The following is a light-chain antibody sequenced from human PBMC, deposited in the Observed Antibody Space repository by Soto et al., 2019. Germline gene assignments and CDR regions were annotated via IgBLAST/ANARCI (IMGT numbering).Light chain of an antibody. J-gene: IGKJ1*01. V-gene: IGKV3-20*01. CDR1: QSVTTQ. CDR3: QQYGGSTRT. CDR2: GAS. Sequence: DIVMTQSPLSLRVTPGEPASIACRASQSVTTQLAWYQQKPGQAPRLIIHGASSRATGVPDRITGSGSGTDFTLSVSRLEPEDFAVYYRQQYGGSTRTFGQGTKVDI.